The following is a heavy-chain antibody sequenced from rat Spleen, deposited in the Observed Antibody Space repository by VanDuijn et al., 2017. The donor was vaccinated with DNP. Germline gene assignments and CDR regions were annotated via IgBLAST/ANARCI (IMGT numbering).Heavy chain of an antibody. CDR1: GFTFSAYY. CDR3: TAELGGY. J-gene: IGHJ2*01. CDR2: ISYDGSST. V-gene: IGHV5-20*01. D-gene: IGHD5-1*01. Sequence: EVQLVESGGDLVQPGRSLKLSCAASGFTFSAYYMAWVRQPPTKGLEWVATISYDGSSTYYRDSVKGRFTISRDNAKSTLYVQMDSLRSEDTATYYCTAELGGYWGQGVMVTVSS.